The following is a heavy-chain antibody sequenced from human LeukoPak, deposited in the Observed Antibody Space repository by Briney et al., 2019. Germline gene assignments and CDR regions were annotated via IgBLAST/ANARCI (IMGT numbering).Heavy chain of an antibody. V-gene: IGHV4-30-2*01. CDR1: GGSISSGGYY. D-gene: IGHD2-2*01. J-gene: IGHJ3*02. CDR2: IYHSGST. CDR3: ARDGRYCSSTSCYAFDI. Sequence: SETLSLTCTVSGGSISSGGYYWSWIRQPPGKGLEWIGYIYHSGSTYYNPSLKSRVTISVDRSKNQFSLKLSSVTAADTAVYYCARDGRYCSSTSCYAFDIWGQGTMVTVSS.